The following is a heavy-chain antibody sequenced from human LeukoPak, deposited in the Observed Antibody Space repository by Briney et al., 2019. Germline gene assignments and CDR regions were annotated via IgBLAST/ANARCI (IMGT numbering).Heavy chain of an antibody. CDR1: GFTFSSYD. CDR3: ARGLYSSGWYVPELDY. Sequence: GGSLRLSCAASGFTFSSYDMHWVRQARGKGLEWVSAITTRGDTYYSGSVKGRFTISRENAKNSLYLQMNSLRAGDTAVYYCARGLYSSGWYVPELDYWGQGTLVAVSS. CDR2: ITTRGDT. J-gene: IGHJ4*02. V-gene: IGHV3-13*04. D-gene: IGHD6-19*01.